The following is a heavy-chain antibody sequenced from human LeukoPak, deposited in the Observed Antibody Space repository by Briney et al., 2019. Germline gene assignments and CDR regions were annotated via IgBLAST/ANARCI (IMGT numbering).Heavy chain of an antibody. D-gene: IGHD2-2*01. Sequence: PGGSLRLSCAASGFTFSSYAVGWVRQAPGKGLEWVSGISGSGSSGGSTYYADSVKGRFTISRDNANNTVYLQMNSLSAEDTAVYFCAKGSHYSTSTSCYPTRPLFDYWGQGTLVTVSS. CDR2: ISGSGSSGGST. CDR3: AKGSHYSTSTSCYPTRPLFDY. V-gene: IGHV3-23*01. J-gene: IGHJ4*02. CDR1: GFTFSSYA.